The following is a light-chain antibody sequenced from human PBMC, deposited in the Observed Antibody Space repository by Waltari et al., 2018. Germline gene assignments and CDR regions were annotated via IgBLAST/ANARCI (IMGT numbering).Light chain of an antibody. Sequence: QTVVTQEPSFSVSPGGTVTLTCSLSSGPVSVSHYPSWYQQTPGQPPRVLIYSTNTRSSGVPDRFSGSILGNKAALTITGAQADDEAAYYCVLYMSRDILFGGGTKLTVL. J-gene: IGLJ3*02. V-gene: IGLV8-61*01. CDR2: STN. CDR1: SGPVSVSHY. CDR3: VLYMSRDIL.